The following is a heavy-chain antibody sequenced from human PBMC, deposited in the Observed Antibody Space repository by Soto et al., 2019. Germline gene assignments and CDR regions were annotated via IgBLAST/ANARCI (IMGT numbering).Heavy chain of an antibody. D-gene: IGHD3-22*01. Sequence: QVQLVQSGAEVKKPGASVKVSCKASGYTFTGYYMHWVRQAPGQGLEWVGWINPDSGGTNYAQKFQDRVTMTRDTSISTAYMELSRLRSDDTAVYYCARVKWIYYDSSGYYSAGAFDIWGQGTMVTVSS. CDR1: GYTFTGYY. J-gene: IGHJ3*02. V-gene: IGHV1-2*02. CDR3: ARVKWIYYDSSGYYSAGAFDI. CDR2: INPDSGGT.